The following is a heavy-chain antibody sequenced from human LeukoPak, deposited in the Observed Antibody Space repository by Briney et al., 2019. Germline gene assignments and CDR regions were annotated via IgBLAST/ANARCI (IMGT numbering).Heavy chain of an antibody. D-gene: IGHD2-8*01. CDR1: GFSLTTRGVA. Sequence: SGPTLVEPTQTLTLTCTFSGFSLTTRGVAVGWIRQPPGKALEWLALIYRDNDKRYRPSLKSRLTITKDTSKNQVVLTMTDMDPVDTATYYCAHAPIVLMPPWRYYFDYWGQGILVTVSS. V-gene: IGHV2-5*02. J-gene: IGHJ4*02. CDR3: AHAPIVLMPPWRYYFDY. CDR2: IYRDNDK.